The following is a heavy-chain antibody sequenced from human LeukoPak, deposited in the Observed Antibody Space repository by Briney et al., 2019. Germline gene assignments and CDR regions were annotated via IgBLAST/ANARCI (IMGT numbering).Heavy chain of an antibody. CDR3: ARDGVNSMVRGADGFDP. Sequence: SQTLSLTCTVSGGSISSGSYYWSWIRQPAGKGLEWIGRIYTSGSTNYNPSLKSQVTISVDTSKNQFSLKLSSVTAADTAMYYCARDGVNSMVRGADGFDPWGQGTLVTVSS. D-gene: IGHD3-10*01. J-gene: IGHJ5*02. CDR1: GGSISSGSYY. V-gene: IGHV4-61*02. CDR2: IYTSGST.